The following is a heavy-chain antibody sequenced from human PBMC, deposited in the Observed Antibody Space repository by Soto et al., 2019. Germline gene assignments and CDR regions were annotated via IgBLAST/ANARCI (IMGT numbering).Heavy chain of an antibody. CDR2: ISYDGSNK. J-gene: IGHJ4*02. D-gene: IGHD2-15*01. CDR1: GFTFSSYG. CDR3: AKDRRKVVVAAPFDY. Sequence: QVQLVESGGGVVQPGRSLRLSCAASGFTFSSYGMHWVRQAPGKGLEWVAVISYDGSNKYYADSVKGRFTISRDNSKNTLYLQMNSLRAEDTPVYYCAKDRRKVVVAAPFDYWGQGTLVTVSS. V-gene: IGHV3-30*18.